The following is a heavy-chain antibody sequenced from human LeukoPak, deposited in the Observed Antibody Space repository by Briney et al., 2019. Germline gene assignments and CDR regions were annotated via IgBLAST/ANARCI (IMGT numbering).Heavy chain of an antibody. CDR3: ARAQAGTGTYYYYMDV. J-gene: IGHJ6*03. CDR2: IYTSGST. Sequence: SETLSLTCTVSGYSISSGYYWGWIRQPAGKGLEWIGRIYTSGSTNYTNYNPSLKSRVTISVDTSKNQFSLKLSSVTAADTAVYYCARAQAGTGTYYYYMDVWGKGTTVTVSS. CDR1: GYSISSGYY. D-gene: IGHD1/OR15-1a*01. V-gene: IGHV4-61*02.